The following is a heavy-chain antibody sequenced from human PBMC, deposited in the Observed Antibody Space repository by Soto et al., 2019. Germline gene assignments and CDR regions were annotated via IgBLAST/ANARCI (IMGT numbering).Heavy chain of an antibody. CDR2: IIPIFGTA. CDR1: GGTFSSYA. V-gene: IGHV1-69*13. D-gene: IGHD1-26*01. CDR3: ASGPYSGSPGHFDY. Sequence: GASVKVSCKASGGTFSSYAISWVRQAPGQGLEWMGGIIPIFGTANYAQKFQGRVTITADESTSTAYMELSSLRSEDTAVYYCASGPYSGSPGHFDYWGQGTLVTVSS. J-gene: IGHJ4*02.